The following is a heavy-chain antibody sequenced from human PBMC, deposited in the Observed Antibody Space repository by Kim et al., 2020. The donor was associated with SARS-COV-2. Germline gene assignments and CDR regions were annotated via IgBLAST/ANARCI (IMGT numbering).Heavy chain of an antibody. CDR1: EFTFSDYY. CDR2: ISGSGNII. J-gene: IGHJ4*02. D-gene: IGHD6-19*01. Sequence: GGSLRLSCAASEFTFSDYYMPWIRQAPGKGLEWLSHISGSGNIIYNADSVKGRFTISRDNAKKSLYLQMNSLRAEDTAKYFCARVLGSGWQYYFDSWGQGTLVTVAS. CDR3: ARVLGSGWQYYFDS. V-gene: IGHV3-11*01.